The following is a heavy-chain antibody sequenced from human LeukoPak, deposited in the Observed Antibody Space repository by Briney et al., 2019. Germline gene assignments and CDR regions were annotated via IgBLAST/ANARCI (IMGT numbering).Heavy chain of an antibody. V-gene: IGHV3-53*01. D-gene: IGHD1-26*01. Sequence: GGSLRLSCAASGFTVRSNYMSWVRQVPGKGLEWVSVIYSGGSTYYADSVKGRFTISRDNSENMLYLQMNSLRAEDTAVYYCATVLLQVGATSFDYWGQGTLVTVSS. CDR1: GFTVRSNY. J-gene: IGHJ4*02. CDR3: ATVLLQVGATSFDY. CDR2: IYSGGST.